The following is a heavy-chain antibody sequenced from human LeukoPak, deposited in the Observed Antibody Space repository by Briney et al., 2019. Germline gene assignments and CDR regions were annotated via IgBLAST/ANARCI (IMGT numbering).Heavy chain of an antibody. CDR3: AKDLPRTRFGELVH. D-gene: IGHD3-10*01. CDR1: GFTFDDYS. V-gene: IGHV3-9*01. CDR2: ISWNSGSL. J-gene: IGHJ4*02. Sequence: GGSLRLSCAASGFTFDDYSMHWVRQAPGKGLEWVSGISWNSGSLGYADSVRGRFTISRDNAGNSLFLQMNSLRPEDTALYYCAKDLPRTRFGELVHWGQGILVTVSA.